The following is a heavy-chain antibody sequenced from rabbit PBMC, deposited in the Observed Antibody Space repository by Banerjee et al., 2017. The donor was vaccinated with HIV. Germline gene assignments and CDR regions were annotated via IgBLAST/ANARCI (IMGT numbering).Heavy chain of an antibody. CDR1: GFSFSSSYW. Sequence: EESGGGLVQPEGSLTLTCTASGFSFSSSYWICWVRQAPGKGLEWIARISISTNTDYANWAKGRFTISKTSSTTVTLQMTSLTAADTATYFCARGYPDYDYELSLWGPGTLVTVS. V-gene: IGHV1S45*01. D-gene: IGHD7-1*01. CDR3: ARGYPDYDYELSL. J-gene: IGHJ4*01. CDR2: ISISTNT.